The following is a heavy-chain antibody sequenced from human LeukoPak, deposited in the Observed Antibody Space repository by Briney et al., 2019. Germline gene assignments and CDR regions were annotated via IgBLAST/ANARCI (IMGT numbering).Heavy chain of an antibody. D-gene: IGHD3-22*01. Sequence: PSETLSLTCTVSGGSISSGGYYWSWIRQHPGKGLEWIGYIYYSGSTYYNPSLKSRVTISVDTSKNQFSLKLSSVTAADTAVYYCASYYDREPGSFDYWGQGTLVTVSS. CDR2: IYYSGST. V-gene: IGHV4-31*03. J-gene: IGHJ4*02. CDR3: ASYYDREPGSFDY. CDR1: GGSISSGGYY.